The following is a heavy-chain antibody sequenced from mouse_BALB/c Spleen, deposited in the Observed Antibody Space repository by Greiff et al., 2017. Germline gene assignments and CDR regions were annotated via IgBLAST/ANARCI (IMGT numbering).Heavy chain of an antibody. CDR2: IDPANGNT. CDR1: GFNFKDTY. V-gene: IGHV14-3*02. J-gene: IGHJ4*01. Sequence: EVKLMESGAGLVKPGASVKLSCTASGFNFKDTYMHWVQQRPEQGLEWIGWIDPANGNTKYDPKFQGKATITADTSSNTAYLQLSSLTSEDTAVYYCDWLRRPYYYAMDYWGQGTSVTVSS. D-gene: IGHD2-2*01. CDR3: DWLRRPYYYAMDY.